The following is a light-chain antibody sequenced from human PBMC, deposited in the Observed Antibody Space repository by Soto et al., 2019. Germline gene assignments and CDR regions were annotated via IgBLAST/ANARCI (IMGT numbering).Light chain of an antibody. J-gene: IGKJ4*01. Sequence: EIVLTQSPATLSLSPGERATLSCRASQSVSSYLAWYQQKPGQAPRLHIYDASNRATGIPARFSGSGSGTDFTLTISSLEPEDFAVYYCQQRSNWPPESTFGGGTKVEIK. CDR1: QSVSSY. V-gene: IGKV3-11*01. CDR2: DAS. CDR3: QQRSNWPPEST.